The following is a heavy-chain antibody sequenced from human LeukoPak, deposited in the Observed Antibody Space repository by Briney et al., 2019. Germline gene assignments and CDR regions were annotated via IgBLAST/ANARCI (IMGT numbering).Heavy chain of an antibody. CDR3: ARGYSSGWYLRD. V-gene: IGHV4-39*07. Sequence: SETLSLTCTVSGGSISSSSYYWGWIRQPPGKGLECIGSIYYSGSTYYNPSLKSRVTISVDTSKNQFSLKLSSVTAADTAVYYGARGYSSGWYLRDWGQGTLVTVSS. CDR2: IYYSGST. CDR1: GGSISSSSYY. D-gene: IGHD6-13*01. J-gene: IGHJ4*02.